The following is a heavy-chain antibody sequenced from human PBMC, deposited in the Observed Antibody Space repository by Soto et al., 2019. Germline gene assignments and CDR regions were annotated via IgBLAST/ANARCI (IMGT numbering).Heavy chain of an antibody. D-gene: IGHD4-17*01. V-gene: IGHV3-33*01. CDR3: AREHRTTGDY. J-gene: IGHJ4*02. CDR1: GFTFSSYI. CDR2: IWHDGGNK. Sequence: QVQLVESGGGVVQPGRSLRLSCAASGFTFSSYIMHWVRQAPGKGLEWVAVIWHDGGNKYYADSVKGRFTISRDNSKNTLYLEMNSLRAEDTAVYYCAREHRTTGDYWGQGTLVTVSS.